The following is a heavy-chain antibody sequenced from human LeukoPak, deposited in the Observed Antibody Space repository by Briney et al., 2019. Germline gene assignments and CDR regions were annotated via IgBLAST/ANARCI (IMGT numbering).Heavy chain of an antibody. CDR3: ARSPITMVRGDPYWYFDL. CDR2: INPSGGST. Sequence: ASVKVSCKVSGYTLTELSMHWVRQAPGQGLEWMGIINPSGGSTSYAQKLQGRVTMTTDTSTSTAYMELRSLRSDDTAVYYCARSPITMVRGDPYWYFDLWGRGTLVTVSS. D-gene: IGHD3-10*01. V-gene: IGHV1-46*01. CDR1: GYTLTELS. J-gene: IGHJ2*01.